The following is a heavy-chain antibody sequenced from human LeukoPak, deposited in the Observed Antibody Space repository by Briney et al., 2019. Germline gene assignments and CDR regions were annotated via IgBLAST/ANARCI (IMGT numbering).Heavy chain of an antibody. D-gene: IGHD6-6*01. Sequence: SQTLSLTCTVSGSSISSGNYYWSWIRQPAGKGLEWIGRIYTSGSTNYNPSLKSRATISVDTSKNQFSLKLSSVTAADTAVYYCARNIPARPQDYWGQGTLVTVSS. CDR3: ARNIPARPQDY. J-gene: IGHJ4*02. V-gene: IGHV4-61*02. CDR1: GSSISSGNYY. CDR2: IYTSGST.